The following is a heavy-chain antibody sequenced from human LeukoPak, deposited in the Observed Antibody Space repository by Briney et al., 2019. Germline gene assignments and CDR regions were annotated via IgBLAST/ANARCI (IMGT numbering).Heavy chain of an antibody. J-gene: IGHJ6*02. Sequence: ASVKVSCKASGYTFTSYYMHWVRQAPGQGLEWMGIINPSGGSTSYAQKFQGRVTMTRDTSTSTVYMELSSLGSEDTAVYYCARDEDIVVVVAEPGGMVVWGQGTTVTVSS. D-gene: IGHD2-15*01. V-gene: IGHV1-46*01. CDR3: ARDEDIVVVVAEPGGMVV. CDR1: GYTFTSYY. CDR2: INPSGGST.